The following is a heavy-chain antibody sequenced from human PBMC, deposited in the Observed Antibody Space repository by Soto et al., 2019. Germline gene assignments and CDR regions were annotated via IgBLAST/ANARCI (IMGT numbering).Heavy chain of an antibody. CDR3: ARRYQGPDTGYYDILTGYYDY. CDR1: GGTFSSYA. V-gene: IGHV1-69*10. Sequence: ASVKVSCKASGGTFSSYAISWVRQAPGQGLEWMGGIIPILGIANYAQKFQGRVTITADKSTSTAYMKLSSLRSEDTAVYYCARRYQGPDTGYYDILTGYYDYWGQGTLVTVSS. CDR2: IIPILGIA. D-gene: IGHD3-9*01. J-gene: IGHJ4*02.